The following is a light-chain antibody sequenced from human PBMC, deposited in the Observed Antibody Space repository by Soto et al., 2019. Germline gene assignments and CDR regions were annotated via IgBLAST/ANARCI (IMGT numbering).Light chain of an antibody. CDR3: AAWDDILNGYV. V-gene: IGLV1-44*01. CDR1: RSNIESNT. CDR2: SNY. Sequence: QSVLTQPPSASGTPGQRVTLSCSGSRSNIESNTVTWYQQLPGTAHKLVIYSNYDRPSGVPDRFSGSTSGTSASLVIRGLQSEDEAEYDCAAWDDILNGYVFGGGTKVTVL. J-gene: IGLJ1*01.